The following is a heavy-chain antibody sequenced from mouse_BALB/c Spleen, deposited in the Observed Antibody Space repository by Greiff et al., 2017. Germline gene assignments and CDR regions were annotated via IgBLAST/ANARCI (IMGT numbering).Heavy chain of an antibody. CDR3: ARSIDGYYAMDY. V-gene: IGHV14-3*02. CDR1: GFNIKDTY. D-gene: IGHD2-3*01. J-gene: IGHJ4*01. CDR2: IDPANGNT. Sequence: EVHLVESGAELVKPGASVKLSCTASGFNIKDTYMHWVKQRPEQGLEWIGRIDPANGNTKYDPKFQGKATITADTSSNTAYLQLSSLTSEDTAVYYCARSIDGYYAMDYWGQGTSVTVSS.